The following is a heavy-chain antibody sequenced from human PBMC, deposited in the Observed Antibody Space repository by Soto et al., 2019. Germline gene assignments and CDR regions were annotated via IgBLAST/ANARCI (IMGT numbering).Heavy chain of an antibody. CDR2: IKSKTDGGTT. CDR1: GFTFSNAW. D-gene: IGHD3-16*02. V-gene: IGHV3-15*01. Sequence: EVQLVESGGGLVKPGGSLRLSCAASGFTFSNAWMSWVRQAPGKGLEWVGRIKSKTDGGTTDYAAPVKGRFTISRDDSKNTLYLKMNSLKTEDTAVYYCTTDGRDYDYVWGSYRYFYWGQGTLVTVSS. J-gene: IGHJ4*02. CDR3: TTDGRDYDYVWGSYRYFY.